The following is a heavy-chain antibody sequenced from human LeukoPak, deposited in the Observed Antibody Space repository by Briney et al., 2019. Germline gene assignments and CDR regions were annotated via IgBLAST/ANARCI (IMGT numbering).Heavy chain of an antibody. CDR2: IKQDGSGK. CDR3: APGGVAGDF. Sequence: GGPLRLSCAASGFIFSSYWMNWVRQAPGKGLEWVANIKQDGSGKYYVDSVKGRFTISRDNAKNSLYLQMNSLRVEDTAVYYCAPGGVAGDFWGQGTLVTVSS. V-gene: IGHV3-7*01. CDR1: GFIFSSYW. J-gene: IGHJ4*02. D-gene: IGHD6-19*01.